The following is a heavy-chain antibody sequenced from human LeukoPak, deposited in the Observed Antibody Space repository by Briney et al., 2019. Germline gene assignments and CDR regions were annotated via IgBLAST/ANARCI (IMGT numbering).Heavy chain of an antibody. CDR1: GYTLTELS. CDR3: APLGYSGSYYDY. V-gene: IGHV1-24*01. CDR2: FDPEDGVT. Sequence: ASVKVSCKVSGYTLTELSMYWVRQAPGKGLEWMGGFDPEDGVTIYAQKFQGRVAMTEDTSTDTAYMELSSLRSEDTAVYYCAPLGYSGSYYDYWGQGTLVTVSS. J-gene: IGHJ4*02. D-gene: IGHD1-26*01.